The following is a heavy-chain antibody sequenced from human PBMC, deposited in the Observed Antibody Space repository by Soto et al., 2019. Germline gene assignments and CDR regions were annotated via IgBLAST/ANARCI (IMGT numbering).Heavy chain of an antibody. D-gene: IGHD5-12*01. CDR2: IYSSGST. CDR3: ARDGDGYNY. Sequence: SETMCLTWTVSGGSVSSGSYYWSWIRQPPGKGLEWIGYIYSSGSTSYNPSLKSRVTISVDTSKNQFSLKLSSVTAADTAVYYCARDGDGYNYWGQGTLVTVSS. CDR1: GGSVSSGSYY. J-gene: IGHJ4*02. V-gene: IGHV4-61*01.